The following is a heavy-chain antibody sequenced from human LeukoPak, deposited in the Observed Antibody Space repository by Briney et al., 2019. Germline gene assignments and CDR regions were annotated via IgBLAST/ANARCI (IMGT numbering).Heavy chain of an antibody. CDR1: EFSLSTGGLG. J-gene: IGHJ5*02. Sequence: SGPTLVKPTQTLTLTGTFSEFSLSTGGLGVGWIGQPQGKAPEWLALIYWDDDKRYSPSLKSRLTITKGTSKNQVLLTMTNMDPVDTATYYCAHSRYCSGGSCYSLSTDWFDPWGQGTLVTVSS. CDR2: IYWDDDK. V-gene: IGHV2-5*02. CDR3: AHSRYCSGGSCYSLSTDWFDP. D-gene: IGHD2-15*01.